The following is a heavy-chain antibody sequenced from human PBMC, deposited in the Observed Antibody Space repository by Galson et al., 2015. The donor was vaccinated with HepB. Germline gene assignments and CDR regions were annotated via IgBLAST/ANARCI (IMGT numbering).Heavy chain of an antibody. CDR3: ARGREWFGELSDAFDI. CDR1: GYTFTSYG. CDR2: ISAYNGNT. Sequence: SVKVSCKASGYTFTSYGISWVRQAPGQGPEWMGWISAYNGNTNYAQKLQGRVTMTTDTSTSTAYMELRSLRSDDTAVYYCARGREWFGELSDAFDIWGQGTMVTVSS. D-gene: IGHD3-10*01. V-gene: IGHV1-18*01. J-gene: IGHJ3*02.